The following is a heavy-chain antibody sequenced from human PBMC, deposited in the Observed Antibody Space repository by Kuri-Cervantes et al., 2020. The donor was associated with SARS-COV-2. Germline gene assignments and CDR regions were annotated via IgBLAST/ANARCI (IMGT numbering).Heavy chain of an antibody. J-gene: IGHJ4*02. D-gene: IGHD7-27*01. CDR1: GYTLTGYY. V-gene: IGHV1-2*02. Sequence: GESLKISCKASGYTLTGYYMHWVRQAPGQGLEWMGWINPNSGGTNYAQKFQGRVTMTRDTSISPAYMELSRLRSDDTAVYYCARITGDKNFDYWGQGTLVTVSS. CDR3: ARITGDKNFDY. CDR2: INPNSGGT.